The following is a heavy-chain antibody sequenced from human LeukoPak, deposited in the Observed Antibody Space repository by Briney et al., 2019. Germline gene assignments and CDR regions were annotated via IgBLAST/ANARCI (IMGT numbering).Heavy chain of an antibody. CDR2: ISGSGGST. CDR3: AKDGNYYDSSAMGGY. V-gene: IGHV3-23*01. D-gene: IGHD3-22*01. CDR1: GFIFSSYA. Sequence: GGSLRLSCAASGFIFSSYAMSWVRQAPGKGPEWVSTISGSGGSTYYADSVKGRFTISRDNSKNTLYLQMNSLRAEDTAVYYCAKDGNYYDSSAMGGYWGQGTLVTVSS. J-gene: IGHJ4*02.